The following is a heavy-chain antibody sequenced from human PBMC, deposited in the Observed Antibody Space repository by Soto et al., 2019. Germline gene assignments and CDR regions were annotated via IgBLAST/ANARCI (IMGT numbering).Heavy chain of an antibody. D-gene: IGHD3-22*01. CDR1: GGSVSSGNYY. Sequence: SETLSLTCTVSGGSVSSGNYYWSWIRQPPGKGLEWIGYFYYTGSANYNPSLKSRVTISIDASKNQFSLRLSSVTAADTAVYYCARSMHYSDGSNYSPFDYWGQGTLVTVSS. CDR3: ARSMHYSDGSNYSPFDY. CDR2: FYYTGSA. J-gene: IGHJ4*02. V-gene: IGHV4-61*01.